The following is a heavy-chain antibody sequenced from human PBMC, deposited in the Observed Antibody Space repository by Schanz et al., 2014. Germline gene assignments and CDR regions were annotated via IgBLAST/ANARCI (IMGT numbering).Heavy chain of an antibody. J-gene: IGHJ5*02. D-gene: IGHD6-13*01. CDR2: IKSKTDGETT. CDR1: GFTFSTST. CDR3: ATASSPVREAGAGSSFHL. Sequence: EVQLVESGGGLVKPGGSLRLSCAASGFTFSTSTMHWVRQAPGKGLVWLGRIKSKTDGETTDYAAPVKGRFSISRDDSQSTLYLQMNSLKIEDTAVYYCATASSPVREAGAGSSFHLWGQGTLVTVSP. V-gene: IGHV3-15*01.